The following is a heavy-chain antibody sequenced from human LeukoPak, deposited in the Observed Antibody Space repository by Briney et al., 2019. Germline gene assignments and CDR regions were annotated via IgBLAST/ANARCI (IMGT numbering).Heavy chain of an antibody. CDR3: ARNGSSCSSTSCYGTPFDN. CDR1: GYSITSGSY. Sequence: SETLSLTCTVSGYSITSGSYWGWIRQAPGKGLEWIGSIYHGGSSYYNPSLKSRVTISVDTSKNQFSLKLSSVTAADTAVYYCARNGSSCSSTSCYGTPFDNWGQGALVTVSS. J-gene: IGHJ4*02. D-gene: IGHD2-2*01. V-gene: IGHV4-38-2*02. CDR2: IYHGGSS.